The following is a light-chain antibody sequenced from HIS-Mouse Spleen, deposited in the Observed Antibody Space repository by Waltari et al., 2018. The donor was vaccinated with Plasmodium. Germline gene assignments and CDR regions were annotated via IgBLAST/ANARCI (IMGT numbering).Light chain of an antibody. CDR3: SSYAGSNNLV. V-gene: IGLV2-8*01. CDR2: EVS. J-gene: IGLJ2*01. Sequence: QSALTQPPSASGSPGPSVPISCTGTRSDVGGYTSVSWYQQHPGKAPKLMIYEVSKRPSGVPDRFSGSKSGNTASLTVSGLQAEDEADYYCSSYAGSNNLVFGGGTKLTVL. CDR1: RSDVGGYTS.